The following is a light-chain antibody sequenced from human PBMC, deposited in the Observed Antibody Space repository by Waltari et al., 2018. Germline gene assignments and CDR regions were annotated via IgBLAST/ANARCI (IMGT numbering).Light chain of an antibody. V-gene: IGKV1-5*03. CDR3: EHYNGFPYT. Sequence: DIRMTQFPSTLSASVGDRVTLTCRASQSVSSWLAWYQQKPGKAPKLLIYKASNLESGVPSRFSGSGSGTEFTLTISSLQTDDFATYYCEHYNGFPYTFGQGTRLEI. CDR2: KAS. CDR1: QSVSSW. J-gene: IGKJ2*01.